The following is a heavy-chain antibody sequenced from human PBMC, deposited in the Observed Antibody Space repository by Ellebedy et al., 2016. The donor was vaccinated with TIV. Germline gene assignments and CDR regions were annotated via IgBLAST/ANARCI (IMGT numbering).Heavy chain of an antibody. CDR1: GYTFTSYY. J-gene: IGHJ6*02. CDR2: IDPSGGST. Sequence: AASVKVSCKASGYTFTSYYMHWVRQAPGQGLEWMGVIDPSGGSTDYAQKLQGRVTMTRDTSTSTVYMELSSLRSDDTAVYYCARDRIVGSSSPYYNGMDVWGQGTTVTVSS. V-gene: IGHV1-46*01. CDR3: ARDRIVGSSSPYYNGMDV. D-gene: IGHD1-26*01.